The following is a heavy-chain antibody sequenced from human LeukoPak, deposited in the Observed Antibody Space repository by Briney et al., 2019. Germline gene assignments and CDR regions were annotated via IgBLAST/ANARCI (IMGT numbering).Heavy chain of an antibody. CDR1: GGSISSYY. CDR2: IYYSGST. Sequence: SETLSLTCTVSGGSISSYYWSWIRQPPGKGLEWIGYIYYSGSTDYNPSLKSRVTISVDTSKNQFSLKLSSVTAADTAVYYCARRRWELRNFDYWGQGTLVTVSS. J-gene: IGHJ4*02. D-gene: IGHD4-23*01. V-gene: IGHV4-59*08. CDR3: ARRRWELRNFDY.